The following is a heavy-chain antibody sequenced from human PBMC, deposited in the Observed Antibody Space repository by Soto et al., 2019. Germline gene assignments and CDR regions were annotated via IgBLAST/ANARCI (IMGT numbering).Heavy chain of an antibody. CDR2: IFYSGSTTY. Sequence: SETLSLTCTVSGGSISGHYWIWIRQPPGEGMEWIGYIFYSGSTTYNNNPSLKSRVSISVDTSKNQFYLRLSSVTAADTAVYYCARGSPGSYFDYWGQGTLVTVSS. V-gene: IGHV4-59*11. D-gene: IGHD3-10*01. CDR3: ARGSPGSYFDY. CDR1: GGSISGHY. J-gene: IGHJ4*02.